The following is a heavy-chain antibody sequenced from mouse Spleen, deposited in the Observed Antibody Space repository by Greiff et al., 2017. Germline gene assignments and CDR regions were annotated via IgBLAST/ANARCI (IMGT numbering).Heavy chain of an antibody. D-gene: IGHD2-14*01. Sequence: QVQLQQPGAELVRPGSSVKLSCKASGYTFTSYWMHWVKQRPIQGLEWIGNIDPSDSETHYNQKFKDKATLTVDRSSSTAYMQLSSLTSEDSAVYYCARFYYRYDGALGDWGQGTTLTVSS. J-gene: IGHJ2*01. V-gene: IGHV1-52*01. CDR2: IDPSDSET. CDR3: ARFYYRYDGALGD. CDR1: GYTFTSYW.